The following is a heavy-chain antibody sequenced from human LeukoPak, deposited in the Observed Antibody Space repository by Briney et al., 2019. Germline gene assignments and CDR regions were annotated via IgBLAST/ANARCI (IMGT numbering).Heavy chain of an antibody. V-gene: IGHV3-7*01. CDR3: VRDTGGY. CDR2: IKQDGSEK. J-gene: IGHJ4*02. CDR1: GFTFSGYW. D-gene: IGHD3-10*01. Sequence: GGSLRLSCAASGFTFSGYWMSWVRQAPGKGLEWVANIKQDGSEKYCVDSVKGRFTISRDNAKNSLYLQMNSLRAEDTAVYYCVRDTGGYWGQGTLVTVSS.